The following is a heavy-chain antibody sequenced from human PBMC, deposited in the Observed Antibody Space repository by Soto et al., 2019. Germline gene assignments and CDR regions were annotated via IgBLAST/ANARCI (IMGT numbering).Heavy chain of an antibody. CDR1: GFTFSSYA. V-gene: IGHV3-30-3*01. Sequence: GGSLRLSCAASGFTFSSYAMHWVRQAPGKGLEWVAVISYDGSNKYYADSVKGRFTISRDNSKNTLYLQMNSLRAEDTAVYYCARGPSIADAFDYWGQGTLVTVSS. CDR2: ISYDGSNK. J-gene: IGHJ4*02. CDR3: ARGPSIADAFDY. D-gene: IGHD6-6*01.